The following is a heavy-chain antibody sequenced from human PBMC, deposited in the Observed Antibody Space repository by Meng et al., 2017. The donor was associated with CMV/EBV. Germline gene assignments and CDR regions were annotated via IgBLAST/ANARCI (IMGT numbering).Heavy chain of an antibody. V-gene: IGHV1-18*01. Sequence: ASVKVSCKASGYTFTSYGISWVRQAPGQGLEWMGWISAYNGNTNYAQKLQGRVTMTTDTSTSTAHMELRSLRSDDTAVYYCARVGGYPAGEGYYFDYWGQGTLVTVSS. D-gene: IGHD1-26*01. CDR2: ISAYNGNT. CDR3: ARVGGYPAGEGYYFDY. CDR1: GYTFTSYG. J-gene: IGHJ4*02.